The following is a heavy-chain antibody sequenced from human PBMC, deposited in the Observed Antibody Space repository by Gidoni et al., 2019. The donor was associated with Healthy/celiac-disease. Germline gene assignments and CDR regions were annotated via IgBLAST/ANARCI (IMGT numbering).Heavy chain of an antibody. CDR2: IYYTGST. V-gene: IGHV4-31*01. CDR1: AGDISRGAVH. Sequence: VQLQAGGPGLMGPDPEVSVVVTVCAGDISRGAVHCRWLRRHPRQSLEWLGYIYYTGSTYYNPSLKCPVTISVDTSKNQFSLKLSSVTAADTAVYYGASGCSGGSCYSVEDYDWYFDLWGRGTLVTVSS. J-gene: IGHJ2*01. D-gene: IGHD2-15*01. CDR3: ASGCSGGSCYSVEDYDWYFDL.